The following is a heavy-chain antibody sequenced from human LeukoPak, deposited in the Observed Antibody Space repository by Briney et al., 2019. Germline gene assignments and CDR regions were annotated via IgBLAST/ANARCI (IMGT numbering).Heavy chain of an antibody. CDR3: ARDCSPYYYYGMDV. D-gene: IGHD2-21*01. Sequence: SVKVSCKASGGTFSSYAISWVRQAPGQGLEWMGRIIPILGIANYAQKFQGRVTITADKSTSTAYMELSSLRSEDTAVYYCARDCSPYYYYGMDVGGQGTTVTVSS. V-gene: IGHV1-69*04. CDR2: IIPILGIA. CDR1: GGTFSSYA. J-gene: IGHJ6*02.